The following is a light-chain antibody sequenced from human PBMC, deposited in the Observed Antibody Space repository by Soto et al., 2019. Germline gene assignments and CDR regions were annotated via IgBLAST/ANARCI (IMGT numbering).Light chain of an antibody. CDR3: QQSYSPPHT. J-gene: IGKJ2*01. V-gene: IGKV1-39*01. Sequence: DIQMTQSPSSLSASVGDRVTITCRASQSISSYLNWYQQKPGKAPKLLIYAASSLQSGVPSRFSGSGSGTDFTLTISSLQPEDFATYYGQQSYSPPHTLGQGTEVVIK. CDR2: AAS. CDR1: QSISSY.